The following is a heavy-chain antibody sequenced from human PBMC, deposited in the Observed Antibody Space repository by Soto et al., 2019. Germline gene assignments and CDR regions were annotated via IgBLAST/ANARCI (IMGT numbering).Heavy chain of an antibody. Sequence: GGSLRLSCAASGFTFSSYSMNWVRQAPGKGLEWVSSISSSSSYIYYADSVKGRFTISRDNAKNSLYLQMNSLRAEDTAVYYCARDTRILTWQSYYMDVWGKETTVTVSS. CDR1: GFTFSSYS. J-gene: IGHJ6*03. CDR3: ARDTRILTWQSYYMDV. V-gene: IGHV3-21*01. CDR2: ISSSSSYI. D-gene: IGHD2-15*01.